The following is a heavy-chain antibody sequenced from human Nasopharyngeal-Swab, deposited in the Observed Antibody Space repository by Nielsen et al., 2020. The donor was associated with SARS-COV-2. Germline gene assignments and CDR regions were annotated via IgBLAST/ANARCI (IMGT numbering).Heavy chain of an antibody. CDR2: ISGSGGST. CDR3: AKDARYDFWSGYYFDY. D-gene: IGHD3-3*01. CDR1: GFTFSSYA. Sequence: GESLKISCVASGFTFSSYAMNWVRQAPGKGLEWVSAISGSGGSTYYADSVKGRFTIYRDNSKNTLYLQMNSLRAEDTAVYYCAKDARYDFWSGYYFDYWGQGTLVTVSS. V-gene: IGHV3-23*01. J-gene: IGHJ4*02.